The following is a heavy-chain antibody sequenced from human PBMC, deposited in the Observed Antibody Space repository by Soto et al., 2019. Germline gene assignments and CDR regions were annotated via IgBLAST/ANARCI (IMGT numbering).Heavy chain of an antibody. CDR3: ARVNTRSWFLFGFDY. D-gene: IGHD6-13*01. Sequence: QVQLVQSGAEVKKPGASVMVSFKASGYTFTDYYIHWVRQAPGQGLGRRGGSNPNSVGTNYGQKFQGRMAMTRDTAIATDYMELSGLTSDDTAIYYCARVNTRSWFLFGFDYWGQGTLVTVSS. CDR1: GYTFTDYY. J-gene: IGHJ4*02. V-gene: IGHV1-2*02. CDR2: SNPNSVGT.